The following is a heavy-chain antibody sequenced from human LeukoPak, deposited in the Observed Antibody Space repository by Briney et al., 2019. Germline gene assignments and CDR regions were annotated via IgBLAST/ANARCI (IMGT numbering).Heavy chain of an antibody. D-gene: IGHD1-26*01. J-gene: IGHJ4*02. Sequence: SETLSLTCTVSGGSISSGSYYWSWIRQPAGKGLEWIGRIYTSGSTNYNPSLKSRVTISVDTSKNQFSLKLSSVTAADTAVYYCARGGSSTAGYFDYWGQGTLVTVSS. CDR1: GGSISSGSYY. CDR3: ARGGSSTAGYFDY. CDR2: IYTSGST. V-gene: IGHV4-61*02.